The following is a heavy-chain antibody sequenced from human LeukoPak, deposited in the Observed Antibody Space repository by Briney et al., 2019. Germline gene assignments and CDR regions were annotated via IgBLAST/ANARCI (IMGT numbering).Heavy chain of an antibody. CDR3: ARSSSSGSYYPFDY. D-gene: IGHD3-10*01. J-gene: IGHJ4*02. V-gene: IGHV1-2*02. CDR2: INPNSGGT. Sequence: ASVKVSCKASVYTFTGYYMHWVRQAPGQGLEWMGWINPNSGGTNYAQKFQGRVTMTRDTSISTAYMELSRLRSDDTAVYYCARSSSSGSYYPFDYWGQGTLVTVSS. CDR1: VYTFTGYY.